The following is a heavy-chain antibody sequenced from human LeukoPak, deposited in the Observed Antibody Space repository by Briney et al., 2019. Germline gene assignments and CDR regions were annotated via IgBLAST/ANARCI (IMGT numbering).Heavy chain of an antibody. CDR1: GFTFSSYW. CDR3: ARDCEGADIAAAGLVDY. J-gene: IGHJ4*02. D-gene: IGHD6-25*01. CDR2: IKQDGSEK. Sequence: PGGSLRLSCAASGFTFSSYWMSWVRQAPGKGLEWVANIKQDGSEKYYVDSVKGRFTISRDNAKNSLYLQMNSLRAEDTAVYYCARDCEGADIAAAGLVDYWGQGTLVTVSS. V-gene: IGHV3-7*01.